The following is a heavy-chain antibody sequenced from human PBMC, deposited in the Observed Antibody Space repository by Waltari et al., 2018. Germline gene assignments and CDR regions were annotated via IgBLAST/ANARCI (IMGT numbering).Heavy chain of an antibody. CDR3: ARHESWSGVGNY. D-gene: IGHD3-10*01. J-gene: IGHJ4*02. CDR2: IYYRGST. Sequence: QLQLQESGPGLVKPSETLSLTCTVSGGSISSSGYYWGWIRQPPGKGLEWIGSIYYRGSTYYNPSLKGRVTISVDTSKNQFSLKVSSVTAADTAVYYCARHESWSGVGNYWGQGALVTVSS. V-gene: IGHV4-39*01. CDR1: GGSISSSGYY.